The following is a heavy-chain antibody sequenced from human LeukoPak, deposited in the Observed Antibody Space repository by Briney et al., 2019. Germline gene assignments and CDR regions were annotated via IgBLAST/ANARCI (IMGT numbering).Heavy chain of an antibody. V-gene: IGHV4-31*03. CDR3: ARVSPTFTSQPIDY. CDR2: IYYSGST. CDR1: GGSISSGGYY. Sequence: SETLSLTCTVSGGSISSGGYYWSWIRQHPGKGLEWIGYIYYSGSTYYNPSLKSRVTISVDTSKNQFSLKLSSVTAADTAVYYCARVSPTFTSQPIDYWGQGTLVTVSS. D-gene: IGHD3-16*01. J-gene: IGHJ4*02.